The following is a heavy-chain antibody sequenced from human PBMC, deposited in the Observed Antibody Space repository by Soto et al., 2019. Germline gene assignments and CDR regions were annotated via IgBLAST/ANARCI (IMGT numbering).Heavy chain of an antibody. V-gene: IGHV4-34*01. CDR1: GGSFSDYF. CDR3: ARRWASSSVGYYCGLDV. CDR2: INHSGST. J-gene: IGHJ6*02. Sequence: SETLSLTCAAYGGSFSDYFWIWIRQPPGMGLEWIGEINHSGSTNYNPSPKSRVTISLDTSKNQFSLDLSSVTAADTAVYYCARRWASSSVGYYCGLDVWGQGTTVTVSS. D-gene: IGHD6-6*01.